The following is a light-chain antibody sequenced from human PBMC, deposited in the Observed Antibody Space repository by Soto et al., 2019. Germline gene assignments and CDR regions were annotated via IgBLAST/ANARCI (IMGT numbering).Light chain of an antibody. J-gene: IGLJ3*02. CDR2: EVN. CDR1: GSDVGDSSH. Sequence: QSALTQPRSVSGSPGQSVTISCTATGSDVGDSSHVSWYQLHPGKAPKLMIYEVNNRPSGVPARFSGSKSGTSASLAITGLQAEDEADYYCQSYDSSLSSWVFGGGTKVTVL. V-gene: IGLV2-11*01. CDR3: QSYDSSLSSWV.